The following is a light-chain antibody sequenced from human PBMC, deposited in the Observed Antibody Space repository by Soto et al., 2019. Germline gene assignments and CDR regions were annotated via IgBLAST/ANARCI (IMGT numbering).Light chain of an antibody. CDR2: DAS. CDR3: QKYYTAPEK. CDR1: QGIGNY. J-gene: IGKJ1*01. V-gene: IGKV1-27*01. Sequence: DNQMTHSPSSLSASVGDRVTITCRASQGIGNYLAWYQQKPGKVPKNLIYDASTLQSGVPSRFSGSGSGTDFTLTISSLQREDVATYYCQKYYTAPEKFGQGTKV.